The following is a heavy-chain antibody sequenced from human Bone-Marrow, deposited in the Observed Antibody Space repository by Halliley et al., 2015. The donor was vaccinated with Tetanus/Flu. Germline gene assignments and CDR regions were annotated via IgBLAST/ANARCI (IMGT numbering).Heavy chain of an antibody. D-gene: IGHD3-22*01. J-gene: IGHJ4*02. Sequence: SLRLSCTGSGFTFSDYAMSWVRQAPGKGLEWVGFIRSKVYGGTIDYAESVTGRFTISRDDSKSIAYLQMNSLKTEDTAIYYCRTYYYDSSGHYPNDYWGQGILVTVSS. CDR2: IRSKVYGGTI. CDR1: GFTFSDYA. V-gene: IGHV3-49*04. CDR3: RTYYYDSSGHYPNDY.